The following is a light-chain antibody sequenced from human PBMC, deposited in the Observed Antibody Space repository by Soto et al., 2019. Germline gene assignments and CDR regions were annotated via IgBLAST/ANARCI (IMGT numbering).Light chain of an antibody. CDR2: GAS. CDR3: QQTYSTPT. CDR1: QSIITY. J-gene: IGKJ1*01. V-gene: IGKV1-39*01. Sequence: DIQMTQSPSSLSASVGDRVTITCRASQSIITYFNWYHHKPGEAPNLLIYGASSLKSGVPSKYSGSGSETDFTLTISSLQPEDFATYFCQQTYSTPTFGQGTKVELK.